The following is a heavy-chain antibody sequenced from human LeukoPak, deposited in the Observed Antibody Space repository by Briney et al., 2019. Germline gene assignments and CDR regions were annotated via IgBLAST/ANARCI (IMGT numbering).Heavy chain of an antibody. D-gene: IGHD4-23*01. J-gene: IGHJ1*01. CDR3: ASTYGGHFQH. CDR1: GDSVSSNSAA. V-gene: IGHV6-1*01. CDR2: TYYRSKWYN. Sequence: SQTLSLTCAISGDSVSSNSAAWNWITQSPSRGLEWLGRTYYRSKWYNEYAISVKSRITINPDTSKNQFSLQLNSVTPEDTAAYYCASTYGGHFQHWGQGTLVTVSS.